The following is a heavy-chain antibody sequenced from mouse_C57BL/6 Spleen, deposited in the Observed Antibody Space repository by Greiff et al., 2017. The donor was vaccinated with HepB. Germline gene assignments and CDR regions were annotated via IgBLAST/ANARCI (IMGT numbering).Heavy chain of an antibody. D-gene: IGHD2-4*01. CDR1: GYSFTGYF. Sequence: EVQLQQSGPELVKPGDSVKISCKASGYSFTGYFMNWVMQSHGKSLEWIGRINPYNGDTFYNQKFKGKATLTVDKSSSTAHMELRSRTSEDSAVYYCARWGDYGYAMDYWGQGTSVTVSS. J-gene: IGHJ4*01. V-gene: IGHV1-20*01. CDR3: ARWGDYGYAMDY. CDR2: INPYNGDT.